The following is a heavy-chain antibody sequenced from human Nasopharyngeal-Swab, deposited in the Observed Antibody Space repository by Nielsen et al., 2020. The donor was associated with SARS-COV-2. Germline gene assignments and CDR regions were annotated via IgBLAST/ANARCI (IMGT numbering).Heavy chain of an antibody. CDR3: AREVGSSGWYTVDY. CDR2: IRPAADRT. J-gene: IGHJ4*02. CDR1: GFTFSTYA. Sequence: ESLKISCAASGFTFSTYAMTWVRQAPGKGLQWVSTIRPAADRTYYTDSVKGRFTISRDNSRNTLFLQMNMLRAEDTAVYYCAREVGSSGWYTVDYWGQGTLVTVSS. D-gene: IGHD6-19*01. V-gene: IGHV3-23*01.